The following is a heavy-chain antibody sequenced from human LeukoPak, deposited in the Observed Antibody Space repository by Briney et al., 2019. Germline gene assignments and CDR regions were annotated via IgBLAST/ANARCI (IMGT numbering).Heavy chain of an antibody. CDR2: IYYSGST. V-gene: IGHV4-61*05. J-gene: IGHJ4*02. D-gene: IGHD1-26*01. CDR1: GGSISSSSYY. Sequence: SETLSLTCTVSGGSISSSSYYWGWLRQPPGKGLEWIGYIYYSGSTNYNPSLKSRVTISVDTSKNQFSLKLSSVTAADTAVYYCARGDSGSPGYVVYWGQGTLVTVSS. CDR3: ARGDSGSPGYVVY.